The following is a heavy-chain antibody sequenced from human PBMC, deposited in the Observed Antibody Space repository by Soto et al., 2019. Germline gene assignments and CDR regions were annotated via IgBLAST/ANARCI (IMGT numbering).Heavy chain of an antibody. Sequence: GGSLRLSCAASGFTFSSYAMSWVRQAPGKRLEWVSAISGSGGSTYYADSVKGRFTISRDNSKNTLYLQMNSLRAEDTAVYYCAKDSREGYFDWLLLNWFDPWGQGTLVTVSS. CDR3: AKDSREGYFDWLLLNWFDP. D-gene: IGHD3-9*01. J-gene: IGHJ5*02. V-gene: IGHV3-23*01. CDR2: ISGSGGST. CDR1: GFTFSSYA.